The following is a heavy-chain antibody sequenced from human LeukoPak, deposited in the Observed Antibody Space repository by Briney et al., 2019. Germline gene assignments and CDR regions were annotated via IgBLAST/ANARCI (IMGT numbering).Heavy chain of an antibody. V-gene: IGHV1-2*02. CDR3: ARGSLLAGETVGFDP. CDR1: GYTFTGYY. J-gene: IGHJ5*02. CDR2: INPNSGGT. Sequence: ASVTVSCKASGYTFTGYYMHWVRQAPGQGLEWMGWINPNSGGTNYAQKFQGRVTMTRDTSISTAYMELSRLTSDDTAVYYCARGSLLAGETVGFDPWGQGTLVTVSS. D-gene: IGHD4-23*01.